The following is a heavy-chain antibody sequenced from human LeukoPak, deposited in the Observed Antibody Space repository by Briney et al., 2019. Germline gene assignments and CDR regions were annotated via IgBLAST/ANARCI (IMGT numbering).Heavy chain of an antibody. Sequence: SETLSLTCTVSGGSISSYYWSWIRQPPGRGLEWIGYIYYSGSTNYNPSLKSRATISLDTSKNQFSLKLSSVTAADTAVYYCARGRGYSGYFGYYYMDVWGKGTTVTISS. D-gene: IGHD5-12*01. J-gene: IGHJ6*03. CDR3: ARGRGYSGYFGYYYMDV. CDR2: IYYSGST. V-gene: IGHV4-59*01. CDR1: GGSISSYY.